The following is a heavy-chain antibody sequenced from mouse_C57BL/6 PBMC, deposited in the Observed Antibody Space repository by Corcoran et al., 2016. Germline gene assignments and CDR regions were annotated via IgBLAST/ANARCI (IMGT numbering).Heavy chain of an antibody. Sequence: VQLQQSGPELVKPGASVKISCKASGYTFTDYYINWVKQRPGQGLEWIARIYPGSGNTYYNEKFKGKATLTAEKSSSTAYMQLSSLTSEDSAVYFCARNYGSRLYYFDYWGQGTTLTVSS. CDR3: ARNYGSRLYYFDY. V-gene: IGHV1-76*01. CDR2: IYPGSGNT. D-gene: IGHD1-1*01. J-gene: IGHJ2*01. CDR1: GYTFTDYY.